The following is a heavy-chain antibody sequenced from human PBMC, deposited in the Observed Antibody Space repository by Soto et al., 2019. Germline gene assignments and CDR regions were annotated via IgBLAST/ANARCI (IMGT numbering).Heavy chain of an antibody. V-gene: IGHV4-59*01. CDR1: GGSISSYY. CDR2: IYYSGST. CDR3: ARQHYDILTGYFDY. J-gene: IGHJ4*02. D-gene: IGHD3-9*01. Sequence: SETLSLTCTVSGGSISSYYWSWIRQPPGKGLEWIGYIYYSGSTNYNPSLKSRVTISVDTSKNQFSLKLSSVTAADTAVYYCARQHYDILTGYFDYWGQGTLVTVS.